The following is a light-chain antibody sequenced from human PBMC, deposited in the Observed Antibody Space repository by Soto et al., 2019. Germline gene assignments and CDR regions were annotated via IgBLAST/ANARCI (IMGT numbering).Light chain of an antibody. CDR2: GAS. Sequence: EIEVIESPAALCLSPGEGSTLSCRASQSVSSYLAWYQQKPGQAPRLLIYGASNRATGIPARFSGSGSGTDFTLTISSLEPEDFAVYYCQQRSIWPPITFGQGTRLEIK. J-gene: IGKJ5*01. CDR3: QQRSIWPPIT. V-gene: IGKV3-11*01. CDR1: QSVSSY.